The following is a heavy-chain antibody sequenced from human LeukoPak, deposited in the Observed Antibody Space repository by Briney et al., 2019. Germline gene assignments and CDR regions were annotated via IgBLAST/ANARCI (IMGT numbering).Heavy chain of an antibody. CDR2: ISYDGSTK. Sequence: GRSLRLSCAASGFTFSSYRMHWVRQAPGKGLEWVALISYDGSTKYYADSVKGRFTISRDNSKNTLYLQVDSLRAEDTAVYYCARPKQQTVPSYEYWGQGTLVTVSS. D-gene: IGHD6-13*01. V-gene: IGHV3-30-3*01. J-gene: IGHJ4*02. CDR1: GFTFSSYR. CDR3: ARPKQQTVPSYEY.